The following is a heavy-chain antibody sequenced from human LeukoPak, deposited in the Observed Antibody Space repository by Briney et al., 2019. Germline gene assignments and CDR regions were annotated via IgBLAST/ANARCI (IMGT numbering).Heavy chain of an antibody. V-gene: IGHV3-30*02. CDR3: AKDPYSSQGDAFDI. D-gene: IGHD4-11*01. CDR1: GFTFSSYG. CDR2: IRYDGTNK. Sequence: QTGGSLRLSCAASGFTFSSYGIHWVRQVPGKGLDWMSFIRYDGTNKYYADSVKGRFTISRDNSKSTLYLQMNSLRTEDTAVYYCAKDPYSSQGDAFDIWGQGTMVTVSS. J-gene: IGHJ3*02.